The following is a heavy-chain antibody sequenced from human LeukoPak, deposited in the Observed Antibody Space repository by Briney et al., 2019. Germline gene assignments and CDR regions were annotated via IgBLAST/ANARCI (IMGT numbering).Heavy chain of an antibody. CDR1: GYTFSDYG. CDR2: IRAYNDNA. V-gene: IGHV1-18*01. J-gene: IGHJ5*02. Sequence: ASVKVSCKASGYTFSDYGITWVRQAPGEGLEWMGWIRAYNDNADYAQKFQDRIIMTTDTSTSTSYMELRSLRSEDTAVYYCAGIGRIAARGWFDPWGQGTLVTVSS. D-gene: IGHD6-6*01. CDR3: AGIGRIAARGWFDP.